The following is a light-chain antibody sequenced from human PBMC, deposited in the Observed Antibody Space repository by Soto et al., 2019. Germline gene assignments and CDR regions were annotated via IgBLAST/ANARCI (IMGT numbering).Light chain of an antibody. V-gene: IGKV3-15*01. CDR2: DAS. CDR3: HQYKRWPS. Sequence: IVMTQSPATLSVSPGERATLSCRASQSVNDNLAWYQQKLGQAPRLLIYDASTRATDIPARFSGSGSGTDFTLTISSLQSEDFAVYYCHQYKRWPSFGGGTNVEIK. J-gene: IGKJ4*01. CDR1: QSVNDN.